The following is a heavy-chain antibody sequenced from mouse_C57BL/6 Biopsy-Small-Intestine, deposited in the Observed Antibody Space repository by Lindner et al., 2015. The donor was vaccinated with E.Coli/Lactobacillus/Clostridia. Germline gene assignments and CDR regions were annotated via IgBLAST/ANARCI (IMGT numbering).Heavy chain of an antibody. CDR2: INPSSGYT. J-gene: IGHJ2*01. CDR1: GYTFTSYM. D-gene: IGHD2-1*01. V-gene: IGHV1-4*01. Sequence: VQLQESGAELARPGASVKMSCKASGYTFTSYMMHWVKQRPGQGLEWIGYINPSSGYTKYNQKFKDKATLTADKSSSTAYIQLSSLTSEDSAVYYCARIYYGNYFDYWGQGTTLTVSS. CDR3: ARIYYGNYFDY.